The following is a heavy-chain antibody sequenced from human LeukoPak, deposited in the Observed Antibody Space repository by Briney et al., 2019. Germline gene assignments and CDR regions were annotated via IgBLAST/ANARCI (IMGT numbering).Heavy chain of an antibody. D-gene: IGHD6-6*01. Sequence: GGSLRLSCAASGFTFSSYAMSWVRQAPGKGLEWVSAISGSGGSTYYADSVKGRFTISRDNSKNTLYLQMNSLRAEDTAVYYCASPIATRQGYYYYGMDVWGQGTTVTVSS. V-gene: IGHV3-23*01. CDR2: ISGSGGST. CDR1: GFTFSSYA. CDR3: ASPIATRQGYYYYGMDV. J-gene: IGHJ6*02.